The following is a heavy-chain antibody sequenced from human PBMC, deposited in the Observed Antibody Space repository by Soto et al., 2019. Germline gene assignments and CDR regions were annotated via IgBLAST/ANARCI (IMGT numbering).Heavy chain of an antibody. CDR1: GFTFSIYA. D-gene: IGHD2-15*01. J-gene: IGHJ4*02. CDR3: ARDPVVVVAAIGHFDY. V-gene: IGHV3-30-3*01. CDR2: ISYDGSNK. Sequence: PGGSLRLSCSASGFTFSIYAMHWVRQAPGKGLEWVAVISYDGSNKYYADSVKGRFTISRDNSKNTLYLQMNSLRAEDTAVYYCARDPVVVVAAIGHFDYWGQGTLVTVSS.